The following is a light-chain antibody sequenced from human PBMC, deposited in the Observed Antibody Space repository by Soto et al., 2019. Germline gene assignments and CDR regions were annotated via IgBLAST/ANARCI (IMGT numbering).Light chain of an antibody. Sequence: DIQMTQSPSTLSASVGDRVTITCRASQSISSWLVWYQQKPGKAPKLLIYDATSLESGVPSRFSGSGSGTEFTLTISGLQADDFATYYGQQYYSYSPLTFGGGTKVEIK. CDR2: DAT. J-gene: IGKJ4*01. CDR3: QQYYSYSPLT. V-gene: IGKV1-5*01. CDR1: QSISSW.